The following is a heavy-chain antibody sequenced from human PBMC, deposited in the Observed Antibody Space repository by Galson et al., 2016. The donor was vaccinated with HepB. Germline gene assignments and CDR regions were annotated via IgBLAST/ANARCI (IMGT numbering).Heavy chain of an antibody. Sequence: TLSLTCAVSGGSISSGGYSWSWIRQPPGKGLEWIGYIYHTGSTYYNPSLKSRVTISVDRSKNQFSLKLNSVTAADTAVFYCARGKGLVGFDDWGQGTQVTVSS. CDR2: IYHTGST. CDR3: ARGKGLVGFDD. D-gene: IGHD2-2*01. J-gene: IGHJ4*02. V-gene: IGHV4-30-2*01. CDR1: GGSISSGGYS.